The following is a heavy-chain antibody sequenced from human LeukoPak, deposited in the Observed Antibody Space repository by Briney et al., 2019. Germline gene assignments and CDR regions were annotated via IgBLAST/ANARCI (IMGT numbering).Heavy chain of an antibody. CDR3: VKDFAQTTAALAY. CDR2: IRWNSDNI. J-gene: IGHJ4*02. V-gene: IGHV3-9*01. D-gene: IGHD2-2*01. CDR1: GFTFGDYA. Sequence: GGSLRLSCAASGFTFGDYAMHWVRQAPGKGLECVSGIRWNSDNIGYADSVRGRFTISRDKAKNSLYLQMNSLRAEDTALYYCVKDFAQTTAALAYWGQGTLVTVSS.